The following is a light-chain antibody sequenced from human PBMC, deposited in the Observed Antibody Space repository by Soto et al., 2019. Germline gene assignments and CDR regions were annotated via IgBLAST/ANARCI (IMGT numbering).Light chain of an antibody. J-gene: IGLJ2*01. CDR1: SSDVGGYNF. CDR3: SSYAGSNIVV. Sequence: QSALTQHPSASGSPGQSVTISCTGTSSDVGGYNFVSWYQQHPGKAPKLMIYEVSERPSGVPDRFSGSKSGNTASLTVSGLQAEDEADYYCSSYAGSNIVVFGVGTKLTVL. V-gene: IGLV2-8*01. CDR2: EVS.